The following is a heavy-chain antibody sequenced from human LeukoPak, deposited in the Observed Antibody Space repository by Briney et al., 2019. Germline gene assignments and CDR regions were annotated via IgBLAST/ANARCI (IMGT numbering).Heavy chain of an antibody. CDR1: GYTFNSYG. J-gene: IGHJ4*02. Sequence: GASVKVSCKASGYTFNSYGINWVRQAPGQGLEWMGWISVYNGQTNYAHKFQGRVTMTTDTSTRTVYMELRSLRPDDTAVYYCARDSGWELQHFYFDHWGQGTLVTVSA. CDR3: ARDSGWELQHFYFDH. D-gene: IGHD1-26*01. CDR2: ISVYNGQT. V-gene: IGHV1-18*01.